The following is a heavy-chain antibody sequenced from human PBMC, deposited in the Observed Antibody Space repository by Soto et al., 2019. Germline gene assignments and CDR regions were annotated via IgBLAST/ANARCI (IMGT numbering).Heavy chain of an antibody. J-gene: IGHJ3*02. D-gene: IGHD2-15*01. CDR2: IKSKTDGGTT. CDR1: GFTFSNAW. V-gene: IGHV3-15*07. Sequence: PGGSLRLSCAASGFTFSNAWMNWVRQAPGKGLEWVGRIKSKTDGGTTDYAAPVKGRLTISRDNPTNTLFLHMNSLRAEDTALYYCVRGHLRYCSGNTCVSSGGGFDIWGQGTMVTVSS. CDR3: VRGHLRYCSGNTCVSSGGGFDI.